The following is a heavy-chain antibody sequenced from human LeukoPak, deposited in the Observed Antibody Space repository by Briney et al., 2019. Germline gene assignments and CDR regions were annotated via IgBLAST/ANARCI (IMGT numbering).Heavy chain of an antibody. Sequence: AASVKVSCKASGYTFTSYGISWVRQAPGQGLEWMGWISAYNGNTNYAQKLQGRVTMTTDTSTSTAYMELRSLRSDDTAVYYCARGYDSSGYYYGPIAEYFQHWGQGTLVTVSS. CDR3: ARGYDSSGYYYGPIAEYFQH. CDR1: GYTFTSYG. CDR2: ISAYNGNT. D-gene: IGHD3-22*01. J-gene: IGHJ1*01. V-gene: IGHV1-18*01.